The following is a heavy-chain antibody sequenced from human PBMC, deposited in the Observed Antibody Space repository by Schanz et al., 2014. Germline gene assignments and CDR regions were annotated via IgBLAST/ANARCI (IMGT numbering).Heavy chain of an antibody. CDR3: AKARRKSNCSGGRCFHYSYYGMDV. J-gene: IGHJ6*02. CDR2: LSASGGST. V-gene: IGHV3-23*01. CDR1: GFTFSSYA. Sequence: EVQLLESGGGLVQPGGSLRLSCAASGFTFSSYAMSWVLQAPGKGLEWVSALSASGGSTYYADSVKGRFTISRDNSKNILYLQMNSLRAEDTAVYYCAKARRKSNCSGGRCFHYSYYGMDVWGQGTTVTVSS. D-gene: IGHD2-15*01.